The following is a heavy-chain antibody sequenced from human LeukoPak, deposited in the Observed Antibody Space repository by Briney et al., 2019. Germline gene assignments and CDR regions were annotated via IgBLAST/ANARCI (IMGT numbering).Heavy chain of an antibody. V-gene: IGHV3-30*02. J-gene: IGHJ5*01. CDR3: VRDGIGGSTTLDS. CDR2: VRYDGSKT. Sequence: PGGSLRLSCAASGFSFGGYGMHWVRQTPGKGLDWVSFVRYDGSKTYYGDSVKGRFTISRDNSNNTVYPQMNRLRPDDTAVYYCVRDGIGGSTTLDSWGQGTLVTVSS. CDR1: GFSFGGYG. D-gene: IGHD3-16*01.